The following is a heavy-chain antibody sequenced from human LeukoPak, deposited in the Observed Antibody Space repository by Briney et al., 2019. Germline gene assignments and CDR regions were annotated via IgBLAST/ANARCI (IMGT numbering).Heavy chain of an antibody. CDR2: INSSGSTI. CDR3: ARDLGGAGLFYYYYYMDV. Sequence: GGSLRLSCAASGFTFSDYYMSWIRQSPGKGLEWVSYINSSGSTIYYADSVKGRFTISRDNAKNSLYLQMNSLRAEDTAVYYCARDLGGAGLFYYYYYMDVWGKGTTVTVSS. J-gene: IGHJ6*03. D-gene: IGHD1-26*01. CDR1: GFTFSDYY. V-gene: IGHV3-11*04.